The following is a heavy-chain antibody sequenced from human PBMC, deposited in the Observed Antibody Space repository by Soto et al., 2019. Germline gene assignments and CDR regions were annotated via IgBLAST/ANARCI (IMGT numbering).Heavy chain of an antibody. CDR1: GGTFSSYS. D-gene: IGHD5-18*01. J-gene: IGHJ4*02. Sequence: QVQLVQSGAEVKKPGSSVKVSCKASGGTFSSYSISWLRQAPGQGLEWMGGITPIFGRANYAQKFQGRVTFIADKSTRTAYMELSSLRSEDTALYYCARYGYVHSQGVFDYWVQGTLVTVSS. CDR2: ITPIFGRA. V-gene: IGHV1-69*06. CDR3: ARYGYVHSQGVFDY.